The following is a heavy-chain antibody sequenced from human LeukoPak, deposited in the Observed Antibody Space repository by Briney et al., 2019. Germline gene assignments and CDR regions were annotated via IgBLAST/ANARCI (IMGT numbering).Heavy chain of an antibody. V-gene: IGHV4-39*01. CDR2: SDDSGRT. J-gene: IGHJ4*02. D-gene: IGHD3-10*01. CDR1: GGSISRSHYY. CDR3: ARGSGSNDY. Sequence: SETLSLTCTVSGGSISRSHYYWSWIRQPPGKGLEWIGSSDDSGRTYYNPSLKGRVTISVDTSKNQFSLKVNSVTAADTAVYYCARGSGSNDYWGQGTLVTVSS.